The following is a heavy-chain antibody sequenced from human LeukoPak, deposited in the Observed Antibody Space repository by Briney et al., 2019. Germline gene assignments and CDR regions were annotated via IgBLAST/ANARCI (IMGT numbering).Heavy chain of an antibody. J-gene: IGHJ3*02. D-gene: IGHD3-16*01. CDR2: IYYSGST. CDR1: GGSISSYY. CDR3: ARVAGGDAFDI. V-gene: IGHV4-59*01. Sequence: SETLSLTCTVSGGSISSYYWSWIRQPPGKGLEWIGYIYYSGSTNYNPSLKSRVTISVDTSKNQFSLKLSSVTAADTAVYYCARVAGGDAFDIWGQGTMVTVFS.